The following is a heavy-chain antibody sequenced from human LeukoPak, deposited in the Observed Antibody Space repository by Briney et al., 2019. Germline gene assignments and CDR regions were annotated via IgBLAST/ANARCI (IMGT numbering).Heavy chain of an antibody. CDR2: MNPNSGNT. CDR3: ARGPFSYYDFWSGYFQQLNYFDY. V-gene: IGHV1-8*03. Sequence: ASVKVSCKASGYTFTSYDINWVRQATGQGLEWMGWMNPNSGNTGYAQKFQGRVTITGNTSISTAYMELSSLRSEDTAVYYCARGPFSYYDFWSGYFQQLNYFDYWGQGTLVTVSS. J-gene: IGHJ4*02. CDR1: GYTFTSYD. D-gene: IGHD3-3*01.